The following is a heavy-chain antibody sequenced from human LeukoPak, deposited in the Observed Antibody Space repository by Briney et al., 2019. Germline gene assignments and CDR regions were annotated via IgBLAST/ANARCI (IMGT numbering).Heavy chain of an antibody. Sequence: PGGSLRLSCAASGFTFSSCWMCWVRQIPGKGLEWVANIKQDGSETHYVDSVKVRFTISRDNSKNSLFLQMNSLRAEDTAVYYCARFSGMGSNWGRDYWGQGTLVTVSP. J-gene: IGHJ4*02. CDR1: GFTFSSCW. CDR3: ARFSGMGSNWGRDY. V-gene: IGHV3-7*05. D-gene: IGHD7-27*01. CDR2: IKQDGSET.